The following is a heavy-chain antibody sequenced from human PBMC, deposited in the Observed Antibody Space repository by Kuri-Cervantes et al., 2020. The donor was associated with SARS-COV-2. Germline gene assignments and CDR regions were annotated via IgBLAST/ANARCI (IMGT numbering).Heavy chain of an antibody. CDR2: IFNNGKT. Sequence: SETLSPTCTVSGVSMSTFYWSWIRQPPGKGLEWIGYIFNNGKTNNSPSLKSRVTISTDTSKSQFSLKLHLHSVTAADTAVYYCARVSGLTRCRYFVDYWGQGILVTVSS. J-gene: IGHJ4*02. D-gene: IGHD3-10*01. CDR1: GVSMSTFY. CDR3: ARVSGLTRCRYFVDY. V-gene: IGHV4-59*01.